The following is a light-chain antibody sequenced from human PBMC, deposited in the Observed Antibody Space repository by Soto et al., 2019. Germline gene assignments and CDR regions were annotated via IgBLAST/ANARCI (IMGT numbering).Light chain of an antibody. Sequence: EIVLTQSPGTLSLSPGERATLSCRASQSVSRNYLAWYQQKPGQAPRLLIFAASSRATGIPDRFSGSGSGTDFTLTISRLEPEDFAVYYCQQYGSSPRTFGQGTKLEIK. J-gene: IGKJ2*01. V-gene: IGKV3-20*01. CDR3: QQYGSSPRT. CDR1: QSVSRNY. CDR2: AAS.